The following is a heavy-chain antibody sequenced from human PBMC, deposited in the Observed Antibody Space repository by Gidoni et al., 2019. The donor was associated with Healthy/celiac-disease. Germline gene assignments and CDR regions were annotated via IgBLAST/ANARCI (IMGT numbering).Heavy chain of an antibody. D-gene: IGHD3-22*01. CDR1: GFTFSSYA. V-gene: IGHV3-30-3*01. CDR3: ARGDMWEMIVVVSAHFDY. J-gene: IGHJ4*02. Sequence: QVQLVESGGGVVQPGRSLRLSCAASGFTFSSYAMHWVRQAPGKGLEWVAVISYDGSNKYYADSVKGRFTISRDNSKNTLYLQMNSLRAEDTAVYYCARGDMWEMIVVVSAHFDYWGQGTLVTVSS. CDR2: ISYDGSNK.